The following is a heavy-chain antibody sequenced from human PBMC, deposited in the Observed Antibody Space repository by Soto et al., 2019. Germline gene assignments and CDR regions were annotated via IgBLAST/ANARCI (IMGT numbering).Heavy chain of an antibody. CDR3: ARWGNYYYYMDV. V-gene: IGHV1-3*01. D-gene: IGHD3-16*01. Sequence: QVQLVQSGAEVKKPGASVKVSCKASGYTFTSYAMHWVRQAPGQRLEWMGWINAGNGNTKYSQKFQGRVTITRDTSASTAYMELSSLRSEDTAVYYCARWGNYYYYMDVWGKGTTVTVSS. CDR1: GYTFTSYA. J-gene: IGHJ6*03. CDR2: INAGNGNT.